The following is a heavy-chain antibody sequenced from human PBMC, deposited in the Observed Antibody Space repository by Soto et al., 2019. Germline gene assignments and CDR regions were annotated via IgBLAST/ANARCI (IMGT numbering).Heavy chain of an antibody. Sequence: GGSLRLSCAASGLTFSSYWMNWVRQAPGKGLEWVAVISSDESNEDYADSVKGRFSISRDNSKDTLYLQMSSLRADDTAVYYCARGLIKLAGGAFDIWGHGTMVTVSS. CDR3: ARGLIKLAGGAFDI. CDR2: ISSDESNE. D-gene: IGHD3-16*01. CDR1: GLTFSSYW. J-gene: IGHJ3*02. V-gene: IGHV3-33*08.